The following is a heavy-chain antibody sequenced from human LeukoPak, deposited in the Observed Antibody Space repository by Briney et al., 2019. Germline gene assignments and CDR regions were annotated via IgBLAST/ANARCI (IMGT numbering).Heavy chain of an antibody. CDR3: ARGESRDGYNGLDY. CDR1: GYTFTSYY. CDR2: INPNSGGT. D-gene: IGHD5-24*01. J-gene: IGHJ4*02. V-gene: IGHV1-2*02. Sequence: ASVKVSCKASGYTFTSYYMHWVRQAPGQGLEWMGWINPNSGGTNYAQKFQGRVTMTRDTSISTAYMELSRLRSDDTAVYYCARGESRDGYNGLDYWGQGTLVTVSS.